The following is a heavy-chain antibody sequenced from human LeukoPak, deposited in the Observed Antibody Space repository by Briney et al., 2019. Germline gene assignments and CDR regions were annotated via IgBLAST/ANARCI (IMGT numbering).Heavy chain of an antibody. Sequence: PSETLSLTCTVSGGSISRTSHYWGWIRQPPGKGLEWIGSVYYSGSTYYSPSLESRVTISVDTSKNQFSLKLSSVTAADTAVYYCARRGSSGYYYGYFQHWGQGTLVTVSS. CDR3: ARRGSSGYYYGYFQH. D-gene: IGHD3-22*01. J-gene: IGHJ1*01. CDR2: VYYSGST. V-gene: IGHV4-39*01. CDR1: GGSISRTSHY.